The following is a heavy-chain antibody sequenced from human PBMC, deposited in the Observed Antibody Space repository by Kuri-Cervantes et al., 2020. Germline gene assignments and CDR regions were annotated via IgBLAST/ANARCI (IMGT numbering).Heavy chain of an antibody. J-gene: IGHJ4*02. CDR2: IKSKTDGGTT. Sequence: GESLKISCAASGFTFSNAWMSWVRQAPGKGLEWVGRIKSKTDGGTTDHAAPVKGRFTISRDDSKNTLYLQMNSLKTEDTAVYYCTAEEVFYFDYWGQGTLVTVSS. CDR3: TAEEVFYFDY. V-gene: IGHV3-15*01. CDR1: GFTFSNAW.